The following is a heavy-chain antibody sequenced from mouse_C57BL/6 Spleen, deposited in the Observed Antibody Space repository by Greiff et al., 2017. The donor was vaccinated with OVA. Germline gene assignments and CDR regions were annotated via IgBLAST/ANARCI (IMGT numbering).Heavy chain of an antibody. CDR3: ARGEYLGSSWLAY. CDR1: GYTFTDYY. CDR2: INPYNGGT. D-gene: IGHD1-1*01. V-gene: IGHV1-19*01. J-gene: IGHJ3*01. Sequence: EVQLQQSGPVLVKPGASVKMSCKASGYTFTDYYMNWVKQSHGKSLEWIGVINPYNGGTSYNQKFKGKATLTVDKSSPTAYVELNSLTPEDYAVYDCARGEYLGSSWLAYWGQGTLVTVSA.